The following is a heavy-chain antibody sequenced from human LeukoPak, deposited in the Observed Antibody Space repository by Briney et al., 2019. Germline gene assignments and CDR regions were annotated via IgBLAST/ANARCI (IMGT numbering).Heavy chain of an antibody. CDR3: ARQTGSGLFILP. CDR1: GGSISSGSYY. Sequence: SSETLSLTCTVSGGSISSGSYYWSWIRQPAGKGLEWIGRIYTSGSTNYNPSLKSRVTISVDTSKNQFSLKLTSVTAADTAVYYCARQTGSGLFILPGGQGTLVTVSS. J-gene: IGHJ4*02. V-gene: IGHV4-61*02. D-gene: IGHD3/OR15-3a*01. CDR2: IYTSGST.